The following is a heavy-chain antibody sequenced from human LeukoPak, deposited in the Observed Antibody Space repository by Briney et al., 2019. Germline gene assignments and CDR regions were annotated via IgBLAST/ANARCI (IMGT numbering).Heavy chain of an antibody. D-gene: IGHD4-23*01. V-gene: IGHV3-48*03. CDR1: GFTFSSYE. J-gene: IGHJ4*02. CDR3: ARDYGGSSPFDY. CDR2: ISSSDSTI. Sequence: PGGSLRLSCAASGFTFSSYEMHWVRQAPGKGLEWVSYISSSDSTISYADSVKGRFTISRYNAKNSLYLQMNSLRAEDTAVYYCARDYGGSSPFDYWGQGTLVTVSS.